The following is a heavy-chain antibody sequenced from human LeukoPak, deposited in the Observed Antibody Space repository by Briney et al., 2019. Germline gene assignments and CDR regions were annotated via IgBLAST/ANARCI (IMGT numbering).Heavy chain of an antibody. J-gene: IGHJ4*02. CDR1: GYSFIDYN. D-gene: IGHD3-10*01. Sequence: ASVKLSCKASGYSFIDYNIHWVRQAPGQGLEWMGWINPNSGGTNYAQKFQGRVTMTRDTSISTAYMELSRLRSDDTAVYFCARDSRYNNVGDYWGQGTLVTVSS. CDR2: INPNSGGT. CDR3: ARDSRYNNVGDY. V-gene: IGHV1-2*02.